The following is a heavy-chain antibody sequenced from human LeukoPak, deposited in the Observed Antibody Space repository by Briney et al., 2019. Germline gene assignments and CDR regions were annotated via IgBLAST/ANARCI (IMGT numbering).Heavy chain of an antibody. Sequence: PGGSLRLSCAASGFTFSSYAMSWVRQAPGKGLEWVSVISDSGSGVRIFDADSVRGRFTISRDNAKNSLYLQMNSLRAEDTAVYYCARSPKWELFTYDYWGQGTLVTVSS. D-gene: IGHD1-26*01. CDR3: ARSPKWELFTYDY. CDR1: GFTFSSYA. CDR2: ISDSGSGVRI. J-gene: IGHJ4*02. V-gene: IGHV3-23*01.